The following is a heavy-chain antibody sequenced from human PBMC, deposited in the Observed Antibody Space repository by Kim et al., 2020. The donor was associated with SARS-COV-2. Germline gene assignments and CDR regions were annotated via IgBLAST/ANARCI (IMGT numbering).Heavy chain of an antibody. Sequence: ADSVKGRFTISRDNAKNSLYLQMNSLRAEDTALYYCAKDVKWELLLFLDYWGQGTLVTVSS. CDR3: AKDVKWELLLFLDY. D-gene: IGHD1-26*01. V-gene: IGHV3-9*01. J-gene: IGHJ4*02.